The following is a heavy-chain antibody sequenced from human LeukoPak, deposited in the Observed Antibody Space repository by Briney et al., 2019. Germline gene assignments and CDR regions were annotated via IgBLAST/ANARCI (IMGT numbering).Heavy chain of an antibody. V-gene: IGHV4-4*07. CDR1: GGSISNYY. J-gene: IGHJ4*02. CDR2: IHTSGST. Sequence: SETLSLTCTVSGGSISNYYWNWIRQPAGKGLECIGRIHTSGSTNYSPSLKSRVTMSVDTSKNQFSLKLSSLTAADTAVYYCARGVPHYYDSSGYPQENWGQGTLVTVSS. D-gene: IGHD3-22*01. CDR3: ARGVPHYYDSSGYPQEN.